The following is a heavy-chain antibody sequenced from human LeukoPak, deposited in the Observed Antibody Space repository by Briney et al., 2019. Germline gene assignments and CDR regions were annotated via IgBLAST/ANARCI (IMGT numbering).Heavy chain of an antibody. Sequence: GGSLRLSCAASGFTFSNYWMSWVRQAPGKGLEWVANINQNGGETYYVDSVKGRFTISRDNAKNSLYLQMNSLGAEDTAVYYCATPPSDRGTSPGFYFHYWGQGALVTVSS. CDR2: INQNGGET. V-gene: IGHV3-7*01. J-gene: IGHJ4*02. CDR3: ATPPSDRGTSPGFYFHY. CDR1: GFTFSNYW. D-gene: IGHD1-14*01.